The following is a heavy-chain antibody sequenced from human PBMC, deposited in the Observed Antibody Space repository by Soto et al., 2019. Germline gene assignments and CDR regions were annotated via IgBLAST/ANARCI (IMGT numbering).Heavy chain of an antibody. CDR2: IYYSGST. CDR3: ARAWGVLFDY. D-gene: IGHD3-16*01. Sequence: QVQLQESGPGLVKPSETLSLTCTVSGGSISSYYWSWIRQPPGKGLEWIGYIYYSGSTNYNPSLTCRVTISVDTSPNRFSLKLSSVTAAATAVYYCARAWGVLFDYWGQGTLVTVSS. CDR1: GGSISSYY. J-gene: IGHJ4*02. V-gene: IGHV4-59*01.